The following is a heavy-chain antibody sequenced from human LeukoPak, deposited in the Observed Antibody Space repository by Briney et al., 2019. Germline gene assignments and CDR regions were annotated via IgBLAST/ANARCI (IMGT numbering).Heavy chain of an antibody. CDR1: GFTFRSYG. V-gene: IGHV3-33*01. Sequence: GKSLRLSCAASGFTFRSYGMHWVRQAPGKGLEWVAVIWYDGSNKYYADSVKGRFTISRDNSENTLYLQMNSLRAEDTALYYCASDGIAVDRGIGYFDYWGQGTLVTVST. J-gene: IGHJ4*02. CDR3: ASDGIAVDRGIGYFDY. D-gene: IGHD6-13*01. CDR2: IWYDGSNK.